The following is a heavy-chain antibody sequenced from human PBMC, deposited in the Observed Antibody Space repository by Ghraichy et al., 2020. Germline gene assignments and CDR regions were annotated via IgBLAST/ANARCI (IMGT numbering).Heavy chain of an antibody. D-gene: IGHD5-24*01. Sequence: GGSLRLSCAASGFTFSSYAMHWVRQAPGKGLEWVAVISYDGSNKYYADSVKGRFTISRDNSKNTLYLQMNSLRAEDTAVYYCAREMATISARAGAFDYWGQGTLVTVSS. V-gene: IGHV3-30-3*01. J-gene: IGHJ4*02. CDR1: GFTFSSYA. CDR3: AREMATISARAGAFDY. CDR2: ISYDGSNK.